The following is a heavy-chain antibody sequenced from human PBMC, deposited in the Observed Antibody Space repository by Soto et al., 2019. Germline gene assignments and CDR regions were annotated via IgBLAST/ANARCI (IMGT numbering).Heavy chain of an antibody. CDR1: GYTFTSYA. D-gene: IGHD1-26*01. Sequence: ASVKVSCKXSGYTFTSYAMHWVRQAPGQRLEWMGWINAGNGNTKYSQKFQGRVTITRDTSASTAYMELSSLRSEDTAVYYCAREWELLGWWFDPWGQGTLVTVS. CDR3: AREWELLGWWFDP. J-gene: IGHJ5*02. CDR2: INAGNGNT. V-gene: IGHV1-3*01.